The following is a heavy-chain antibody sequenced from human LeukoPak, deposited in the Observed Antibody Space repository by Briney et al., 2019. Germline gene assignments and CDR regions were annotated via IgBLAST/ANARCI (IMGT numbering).Heavy chain of an antibody. CDR3: AKDRGIQLWTFDY. CDR1: GFTFSSYA. D-gene: IGHD5-18*01. CDR2: ISGSGGST. J-gene: IGHJ4*02. Sequence: GGSLRLSCAASGFTFSSYAMSWVRQAPGKGLEWVSAISGSGGSTYYADSVKGRITISRDNSKNTLYLQMNSLRAEDTAVYYCAKDRGIQLWTFDYWGQGTLVTVSS. V-gene: IGHV3-23*01.